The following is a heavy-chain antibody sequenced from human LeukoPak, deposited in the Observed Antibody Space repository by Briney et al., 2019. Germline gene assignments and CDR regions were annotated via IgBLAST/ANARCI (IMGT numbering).Heavy chain of an antibody. CDR2: IYYTGST. Sequence: SRTLSLTCTVSGGSISSGGYFWSWIRQHPGKDLEWIGYIYYTGSTYYNPSLKSRVAMSLDTSKNQFSLKLSSVTAADTAVYYCARAARGYLYYFDYWGQGTLVTVSS. J-gene: IGHJ4*02. CDR1: GGSISSGGYF. CDR3: ARAARGYLYYFDY. V-gene: IGHV4-31*03. D-gene: IGHD3-22*01.